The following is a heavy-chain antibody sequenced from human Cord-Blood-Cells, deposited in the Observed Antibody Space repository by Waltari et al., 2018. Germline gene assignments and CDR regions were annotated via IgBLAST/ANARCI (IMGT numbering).Heavy chain of an antibody. CDR3: ARDPTWSDAFDI. J-gene: IGHJ3*02. D-gene: IGHD2-8*02. Sequence: QVQLQESGPGLVKPSETLSLPCTAPGCSIRSYYWGWIRQPAGKGLEWLWRIYTSGSTNYHPSLKSRVTMSVDTSKNQFSLKLSSVTAADTAVYYCARDPTWSDAFDIWGQGTMVTVSS. CDR2: IYTSGST. V-gene: IGHV4-4*07. CDR1: GCSIRSYY.